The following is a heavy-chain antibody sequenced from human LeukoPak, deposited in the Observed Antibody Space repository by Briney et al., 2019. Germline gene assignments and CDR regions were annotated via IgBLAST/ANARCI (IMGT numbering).Heavy chain of an antibody. CDR1: SESFSGYF. V-gene: IGHV4-34*01. Sequence: SETLSLTCAVYSESFSGYFWSWIRQPPGKGLEWIGEINGSGSTNYSPSLKSRVTISVDTSKNQFSLKLSSVTAADTAVYYCATPYTAMGDSYYYYYMDVWGKGTTVTVSS. CDR2: INGSGST. J-gene: IGHJ6*03. D-gene: IGHD5-18*01. CDR3: ATPYTAMGDSYYYYYMDV.